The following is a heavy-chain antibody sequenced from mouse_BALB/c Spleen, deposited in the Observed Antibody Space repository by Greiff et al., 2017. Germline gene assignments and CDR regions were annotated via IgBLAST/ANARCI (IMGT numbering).Heavy chain of an antibody. Sequence: VQLKESGPELVKPGASVKISCKASGYTFTDYNMHWVKQSHGKSLEWIGYIYPYNGGTGYNQKFKSKATLTVDNSSSTAYMELRSLTSEDSAVYYCARSHYGSSYAWFAYWGQGTLVTVSA. CDR1: GYTFTDYN. CDR3: ARSHYGSSYAWFAY. CDR2: IYPYNGGT. V-gene: IGHV1S29*02. J-gene: IGHJ3*01. D-gene: IGHD1-1*01.